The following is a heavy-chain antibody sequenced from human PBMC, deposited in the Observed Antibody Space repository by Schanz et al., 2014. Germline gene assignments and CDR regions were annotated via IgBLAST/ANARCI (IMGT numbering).Heavy chain of an antibody. CDR2: LYINAGST. D-gene: IGHD2-21*01. CDR3: ARDEGRDGYNMAFDV. J-gene: IGHJ3*01. CDR1: GFSVSTNY. Sequence: EVQLVESGGGLIQPGGSLRLSCAVSGFSVSTNYMSWARQAPGKGLEWLSSLYINAGSTRYADSVRGRFFISRDSSKITLSLHINSLTPDDPTIYFRARDEGRDGYNMAFDVWGQGTLVTVSS. V-gene: IGHV3-53*01.